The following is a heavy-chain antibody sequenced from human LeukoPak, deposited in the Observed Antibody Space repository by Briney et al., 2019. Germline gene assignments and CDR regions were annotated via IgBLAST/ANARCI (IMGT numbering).Heavy chain of an antibody. CDR1: GGSISTSTYY. CDR2: IYYSGST. V-gene: IGHV4-39*01. J-gene: IGHJ5*02. CDR3: ARRPPGGWFDP. D-gene: IGHD2-15*01. Sequence: SETLSLTCTVSGGSISTSTYYWGWIRQPPGKGLEWIGTIYYSGSTYYNPSLKSRVTISVDTSKNQFSLKLSSVTAADTAVYYCARRPPGGWFDPWGQGTLVTVSS.